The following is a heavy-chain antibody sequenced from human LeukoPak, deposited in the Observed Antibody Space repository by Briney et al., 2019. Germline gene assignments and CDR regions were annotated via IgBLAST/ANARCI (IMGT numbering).Heavy chain of an antibody. Sequence: SETLSLTCAVYGGSFSGYYWSWIRQPPGKGLEWIGEINHSGSTNYNPSLKSRVTISVDTSKNQFSLKLSSATAADTAVYYCARVRGGVVVPAAMHYYYGMDVWGKGTTVTVSS. V-gene: IGHV4-34*01. CDR3: ARVRGGVVVPAAMHYYYGMDV. J-gene: IGHJ6*04. CDR2: INHSGST. CDR1: GGSFSGYY. D-gene: IGHD2-2*01.